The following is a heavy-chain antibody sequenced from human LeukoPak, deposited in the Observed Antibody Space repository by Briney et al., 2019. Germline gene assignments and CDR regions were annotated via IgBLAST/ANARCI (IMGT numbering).Heavy chain of an antibody. V-gene: IGHV4-39*01. CDR2: ISYTGRT. Sequence: KSSETLSLTCTVSGGSISGSDYYWGWIRQPPGKGLEWIASISYTGRTYYNPSLRSRITMSVDTSKNQFSLRLSSVTAADTAVYHCARRGSGRNWFDPWGQGTLVTVSS. J-gene: IGHJ5*02. D-gene: IGHD1-26*01. CDR3: ARRGSGRNWFDP. CDR1: GGSISGSDYY.